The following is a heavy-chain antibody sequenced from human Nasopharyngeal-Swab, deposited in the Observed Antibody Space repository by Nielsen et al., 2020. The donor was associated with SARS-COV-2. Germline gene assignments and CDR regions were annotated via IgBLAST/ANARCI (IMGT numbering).Heavy chain of an antibody. J-gene: IGHJ6*02. CDR3: VKGSGYHYGDHHYGMDV. D-gene: IGHD3-22*01. Sequence: GGSLRLSCVASGFTFGSNGLSWVRPAPGKGLEWVSTTSTSGATYLADSVKGRFSVFRDNSKNTLSLEMISLRAEDTAVYHCVKGSGYHYGDHHYGMDVWGQGTTVTVSS. CDR1: GFTFGSNG. V-gene: IGHV3-23*01. CDR2: TSTSGAT.